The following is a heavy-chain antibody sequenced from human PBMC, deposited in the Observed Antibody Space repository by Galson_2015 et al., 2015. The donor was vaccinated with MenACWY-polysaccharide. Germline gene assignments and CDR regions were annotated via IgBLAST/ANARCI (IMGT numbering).Heavy chain of an antibody. V-gene: IGHV3-7*01. D-gene: IGHD3-10*01. CDR1: GFTFSGHW. J-gene: IGHJ4*02. CDR2: MNKDGREK. CDR3: TRRLVRGVIIRDFDS. Sequence: SLRLSCAASGFTFSGHWMSWVRQAPGKGLEWVANMNKDGREKNYVDSVKGRFTISRDNAKNSLYLQMNSLRAEDTAVYYCTRRLVRGVIIRDFDSWGQGTLVTVSS.